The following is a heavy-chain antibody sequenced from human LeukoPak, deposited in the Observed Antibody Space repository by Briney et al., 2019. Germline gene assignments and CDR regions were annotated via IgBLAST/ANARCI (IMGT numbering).Heavy chain of an antibody. CDR1: GYTFTGYY. CDR3: ATFLLRDYGSGSGGNWFDP. V-gene: IGHV1-24*01. D-gene: IGHD3-10*01. J-gene: IGHJ5*02. CDR2: FDPEDGET. Sequence: GASVKVSCKASGYTFTGYYMHWVRQAPGQGLEWMGGFDPEDGETIYAQKFQGRVTMTEDTSTDTAYMELSSLRSEDTAVYYCATFLLRDYGSGSGGNWFDPWGQGTLVTVSS.